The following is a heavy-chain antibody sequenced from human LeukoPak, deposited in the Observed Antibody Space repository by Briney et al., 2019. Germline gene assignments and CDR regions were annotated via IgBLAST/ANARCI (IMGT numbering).Heavy chain of an antibody. CDR1: GGSFSDYF. V-gene: IGHV4-34*01. CDR3: ARDVVVVPAAIHYGMDV. J-gene: IGHJ6*02. CDR2: INHSGRT. D-gene: IGHD2-2*01. Sequence: SETLSLTCAVFGGSFSDYFWGWIRQPPGKGLEWIGEINHSGRTYYNRSLKSRVTISVDTSKNQFSLNLSSVTAADPAVYYCARDVVVVPAAIHYGMDVWGQGTTVTVSS.